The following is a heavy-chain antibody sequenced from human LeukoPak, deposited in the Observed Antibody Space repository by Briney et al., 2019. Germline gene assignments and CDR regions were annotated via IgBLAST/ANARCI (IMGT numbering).Heavy chain of an antibody. J-gene: IGHJ3*02. CDR1: GFTVSNNY. V-gene: IGHV3-21*01. CDR2: ISSSSSYI. D-gene: IGHD2-2*01. Sequence: GGSLRLSCAASGFTVSNNYMSWVRQAPGKGLEWVSSISSSSSYIYYADSVKGRFTISRDNAKNSLYLQMNSLRAEDTAVYYCARDPLYCSSTSCYLVPYAFDIWGQGTMVTVSS. CDR3: ARDPLYCSSTSCYLVPYAFDI.